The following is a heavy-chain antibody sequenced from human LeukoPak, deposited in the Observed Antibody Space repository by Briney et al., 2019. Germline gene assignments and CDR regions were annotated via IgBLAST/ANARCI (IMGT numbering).Heavy chain of an antibody. V-gene: IGHV3-66*01. Sequence: GGSLRLSCAASGFTVSSNYMSWVRQAPGKGLEWVSVIYSGGSTYYADSVKGRFTISRDNSKNTLYLQMNSLRAEDTAVYYCASTSIGDGSYVAYWGQGTLVTVSS. CDR3: ASTSIGDGSYVAY. J-gene: IGHJ4*02. CDR1: GFTVSSNY. CDR2: IYSGGST. D-gene: IGHD1-26*01.